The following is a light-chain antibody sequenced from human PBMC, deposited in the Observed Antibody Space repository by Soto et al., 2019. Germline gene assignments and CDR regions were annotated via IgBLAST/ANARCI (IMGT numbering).Light chain of an antibody. CDR3: QKYDSAPWT. J-gene: IGKJ1*01. CDR1: QSVSIN. V-gene: IGKV3-15*01. Sequence: EIVMTQSPATLSVSPGESATLSCRASQSVSINVAWYQQKPGQAPRLLIHHASTRATSTPARFSGSGSGTDFTLIINSLQPEDVATYYCQKYDSAPWTFGQGTKVEIK. CDR2: HAS.